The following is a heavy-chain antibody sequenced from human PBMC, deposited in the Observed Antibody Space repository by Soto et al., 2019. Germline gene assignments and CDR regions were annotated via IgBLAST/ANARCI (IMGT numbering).Heavy chain of an antibody. D-gene: IGHD6-25*01. CDR3: ARDPASSMDV. Sequence: QVPLVESGGGVVQPGRSLRLSCAAAGYTFSSHGMHWVRQAPGKGLEWVAAIWYDGSKKCYADSVKGRFTVSRDDSKNTLYLEMNSLRAEDTAVYYCARDPASSMDVWGQGTTVTVSS. V-gene: IGHV3-33*01. CDR1: GYTFSSHG. J-gene: IGHJ6*01. CDR2: IWYDGSKK.